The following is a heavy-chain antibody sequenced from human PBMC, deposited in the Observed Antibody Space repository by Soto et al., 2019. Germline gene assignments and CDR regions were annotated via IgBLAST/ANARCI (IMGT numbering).Heavy chain of an antibody. D-gene: IGHD5-18*01. V-gene: IGHV6-1*01. CDR3: ARELTGYSYGPDAFDI. CDR2: TYYRSKWYN. CDR1: GDSFSINSGA. Sequence: SQTLSLTCAISGDSFSINSGAWNWIRQSPSRGLEWLGRTYYRSKWYNDYAVSVKSRITINPDTSKNQFSLQLNSVTPEDTAVYYCARELTGYSYGPDAFDIWGQGTMVTVSS. J-gene: IGHJ3*02.